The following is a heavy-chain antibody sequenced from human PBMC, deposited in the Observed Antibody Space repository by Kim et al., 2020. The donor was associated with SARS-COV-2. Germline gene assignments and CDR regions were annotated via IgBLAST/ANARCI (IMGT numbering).Heavy chain of an antibody. J-gene: IGHJ1*01. Sequence: DAVKGRFTISRDNAKNTLYLQMNSLRPEDTAVYYCARAGDYDISGYGFFHHWGQGALVTVSS. CDR3: ARAGDYDISGYGFFHH. D-gene: IGHD3-22*01. V-gene: IGHV3-74*01.